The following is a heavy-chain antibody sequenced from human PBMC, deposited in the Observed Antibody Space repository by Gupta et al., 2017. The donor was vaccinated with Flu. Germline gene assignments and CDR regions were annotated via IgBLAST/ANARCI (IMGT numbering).Heavy chain of an antibody. Sequence: QVQLQESGPGLVKPSPTLSLTCTVSGGSISSGSYYWGWIRQPAGKGLEWIGRIYTSGSTNYNPSLKSRVTISVDTSKNQFSLKLSSVTAADTAVYYCARSGYYDSSGYHDAFDIWGQGTMVTVSS. CDR3: ARSGYYDSSGYHDAFDI. CDR1: GGSISSGSYY. D-gene: IGHD3-22*01. V-gene: IGHV4-61*02. CDR2: IYTSGST. J-gene: IGHJ3*02.